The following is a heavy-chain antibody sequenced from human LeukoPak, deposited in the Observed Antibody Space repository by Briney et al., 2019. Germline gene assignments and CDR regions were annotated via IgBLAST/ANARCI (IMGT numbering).Heavy chain of an antibody. CDR1: GFTFGDYS. J-gene: IGHJ4*02. CDR2: IKQDGSAK. CDR3: ARGSTAAANFDY. V-gene: IGHV3-7*01. Sequence: GGSLRLSCTASGFTFGDYSMSWFRQAPGKGLEWVANIKQDGSAKDYVDSVKGRFTISRDNAKNSLYLQMNSLRAEDTAVYYCARGSTAAANFDYWGQGTLVTVSS. D-gene: IGHD2-2*01.